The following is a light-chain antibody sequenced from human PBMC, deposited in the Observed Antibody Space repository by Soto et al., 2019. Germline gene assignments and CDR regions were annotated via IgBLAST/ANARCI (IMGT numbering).Light chain of an antibody. J-gene: IGKJ3*01. Sequence: DVVMTQSPLSLPVTLGQPASISCRSSQSLVYSDGNTYLNWFQQRPGQSPRRLIYKVSNRDSGVQDRFIGSGSGTECTLKISRVEAEDVGLYYCMQVTHWPLTFGPGTKVDIK. CDR2: KVS. CDR3: MQVTHWPLT. CDR1: QSLVYSDGNTY. V-gene: IGKV2-30*01.